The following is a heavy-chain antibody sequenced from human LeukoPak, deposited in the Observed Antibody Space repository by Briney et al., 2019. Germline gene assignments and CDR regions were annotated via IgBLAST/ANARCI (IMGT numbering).Heavy chain of an antibody. Sequence: ASVKVSCKASGHTFTSYDINWVRQATGQGLEWMGWMNPNSGNTGYAQKFQGRVTMTRNTSISTAYMELSSLRSEDTAVYYCARGIVVVVAADNWFDPWGQGTLVTVSS. D-gene: IGHD2-15*01. CDR1: GHTFTSYD. CDR3: ARGIVVVVAADNWFDP. V-gene: IGHV1-8*01. CDR2: MNPNSGNT. J-gene: IGHJ5*02.